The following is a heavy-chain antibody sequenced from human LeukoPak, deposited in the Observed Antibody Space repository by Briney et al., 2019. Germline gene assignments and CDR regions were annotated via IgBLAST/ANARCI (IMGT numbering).Heavy chain of an antibody. Sequence: GESLKISCQNSGYSFTYYWIAWVRQMPGKGLEWMGIIYPADSDTRYSPSFQGQVTISADKSIETAYLQWSSLQASDSAMYYCARVNQINGGALDYWGQGTLVTVSS. CDR1: GYSFTYYW. J-gene: IGHJ4*02. CDR3: ARVNQINGGALDY. D-gene: IGHD2-8*01. CDR2: IYPADSDT. V-gene: IGHV5-51*01.